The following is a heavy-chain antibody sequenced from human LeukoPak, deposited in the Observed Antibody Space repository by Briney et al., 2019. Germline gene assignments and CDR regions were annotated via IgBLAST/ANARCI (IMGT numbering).Heavy chain of an antibody. D-gene: IGHD3-16*01. CDR1: GGSFSGYY. CDR3: ARHAWGLNAFDV. V-gene: IGHV4-34*01. J-gene: IGHJ3*01. Sequence: PSETLSLTCAVYGGSFSGYYWGWLRQPPGKGPEWIGNIYFSGTSYYNPSLKSRVIISVDTSKSQFSLKLNSVTAADTAVYYCARHAWGLNAFDVWGRGTMVIVSS. CDR2: IYFSGTS.